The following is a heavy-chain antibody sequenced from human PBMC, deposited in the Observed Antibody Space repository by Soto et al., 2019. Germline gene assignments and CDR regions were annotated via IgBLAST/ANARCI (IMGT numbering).Heavy chain of an antibody. V-gene: IGHV4-59*08. J-gene: IGHJ3*02. CDR3: ARHLWVGSSWYLGALDI. CDR1: ADSISNYY. Sequence: SETLSLTCTVSADSISNYYWSWIRQPPGKGLEWIGYIYYSGSTHYNPSLKSRVTISVDTSKNQFSLKLSSVTAADTAVYYCARHLWVGSSWYLGALDIWGQGTMVTVSS. D-gene: IGHD6-13*01. CDR2: IYYSGST.